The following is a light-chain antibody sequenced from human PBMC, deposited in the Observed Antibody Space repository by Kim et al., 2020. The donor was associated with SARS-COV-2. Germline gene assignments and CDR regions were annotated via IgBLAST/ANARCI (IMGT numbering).Light chain of an antibody. CDR2: DAS. Sequence: ASVGDRVAVTCRTSQGIDNHLAWYQQKPGKAPKLLIFDASTLQSGVPSRFSGSGSGTEFTLTVSSLQPEDFAIYYCQQLNTYPWTFGQGTKVDIK. CDR1: QGIDNH. V-gene: IGKV1-9*01. J-gene: IGKJ1*01. CDR3: QQLNTYPWT.